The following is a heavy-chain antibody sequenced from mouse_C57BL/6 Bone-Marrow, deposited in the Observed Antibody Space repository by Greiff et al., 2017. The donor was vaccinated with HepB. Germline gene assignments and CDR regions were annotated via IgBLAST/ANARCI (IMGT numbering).Heavy chain of an antibody. Sequence: VQLQQSGPELVKPGASVKISCKASGYSFSSSWMYWVKQRPGKGLEWFGRIYPGDGDTNYNGKFKGKATLTADKSSSTAYMQLSSLTSEDSAVYVCARSNGNYGRFAYWGQGTLVTVSA. CDR3: ARSNGNYGRFAY. J-gene: IGHJ3*01. CDR1: GYSFSSSW. D-gene: IGHD2-1*01. CDR2: IYPGDGDT. V-gene: IGHV1-82*01.